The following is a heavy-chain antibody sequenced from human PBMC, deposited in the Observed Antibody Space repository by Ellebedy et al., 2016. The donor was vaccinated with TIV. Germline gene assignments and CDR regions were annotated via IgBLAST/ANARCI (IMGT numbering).Heavy chain of an antibody. V-gene: IGHV6-1*01. CDR3: ARAPEYTSSSGFDY. Sequence: LRLSCAISGDSVSSNSAAWNWIRQSPSRGLEWLGRTYDRSKWYNDYAVSVKSRITINPDTSKNQFSLQLNSVTREDTAVYYCARAPEYTSSSGFDYWGQGTLVTVSS. D-gene: IGHD6-6*01. J-gene: IGHJ4*02. CDR1: GDSVSSNSAA. CDR2: TYDRSKWYN.